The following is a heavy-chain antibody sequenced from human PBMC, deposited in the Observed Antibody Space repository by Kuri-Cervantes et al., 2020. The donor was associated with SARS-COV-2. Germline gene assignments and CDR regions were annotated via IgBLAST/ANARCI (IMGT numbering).Heavy chain of an antibody. CDR3: AKSASITIFATYYYYYMDV. Sequence: GGSLRLSCAGFGFTFNSYSMNWVRQAPGKGLEWVAYINSGSRTIYYADSVKGRFTTSTDNAKNTLYLQMNSLRAEDTAVYYCAKSASITIFATYYYYYMDVWGKGTTVTVSS. CDR1: GFTFNSYS. J-gene: IGHJ6*03. V-gene: IGHV3-48*01. CDR2: INSGSRTI. D-gene: IGHD3-3*01.